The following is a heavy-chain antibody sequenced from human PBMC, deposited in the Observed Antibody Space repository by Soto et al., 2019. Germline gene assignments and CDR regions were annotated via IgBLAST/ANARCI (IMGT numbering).Heavy chain of an antibody. CDR2: IKQDGSAN. J-gene: IGHJ6*03. Sequence: GGSLRLTCAASGFTFSSHGMSWVRQVPGKGLEWVANIKQDGSANYYVDSVKGRFTISRDNAKNSLYLQMNSLRAEDTAVYYCATFKYYYYYYMDVWGKGTTVTVSS. CDR3: ATFKYYYYYYMDV. V-gene: IGHV3-7*01. CDR1: GFTFSSHG.